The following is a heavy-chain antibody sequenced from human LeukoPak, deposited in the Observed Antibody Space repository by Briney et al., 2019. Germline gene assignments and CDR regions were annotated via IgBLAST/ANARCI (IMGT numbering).Heavy chain of an antibody. CDR2: IRSKAYGVKT. CDR1: GFTFGDYA. CDR3: TRGGGLWPTYYPYYYMDV. D-gene: IGHD2-21*01. J-gene: IGHJ6*03. Sequence: GGSLRLSCTASGFTFGDYAMSWVRQAPGKGLEWVGFIRSKAYGVKTEYAASVKDRFIISRDDSKNIAYLEMNSLKTEDTAVYYCTRGGGLWPTYYPYYYMDVWGKGTTVTISS. V-gene: IGHV3-49*04.